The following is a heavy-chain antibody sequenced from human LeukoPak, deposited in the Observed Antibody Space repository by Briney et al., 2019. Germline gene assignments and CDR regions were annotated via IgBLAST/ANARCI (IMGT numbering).Heavy chain of an antibody. J-gene: IGHJ4*02. Sequence: GGSLRLSCAASGFTFSSYAMSWVRQAPGKGLEWVSSISGGGAGTYYADSVRGRFTISRDNSKNTLYLQMNSLRAEDTALYYCAKDFVRYNIQFDYWGQGALVTVSS. CDR1: GFTFSSYA. CDR3: AKDFVRYNIQFDY. V-gene: IGHV3-23*01. D-gene: IGHD1-1*01. CDR2: ISGGGAGT.